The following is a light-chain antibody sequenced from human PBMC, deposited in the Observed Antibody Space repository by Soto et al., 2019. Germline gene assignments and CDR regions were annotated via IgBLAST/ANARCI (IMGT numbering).Light chain of an antibody. J-gene: IGKJ4*01. V-gene: IGKV3-11*01. CDR1: QSVRSY. CDR3: QQRTNWPPLT. Sequence: EVVLTQSPATLSLSPGERATLSCRASQSVRSYLAWFQHKPGLAPRLLIYDASNRATGIPGRFSGSGFGTDFTLTISSLEPEDFGVYYCQQRTNWPPLTFGGGTRVEIK. CDR2: DAS.